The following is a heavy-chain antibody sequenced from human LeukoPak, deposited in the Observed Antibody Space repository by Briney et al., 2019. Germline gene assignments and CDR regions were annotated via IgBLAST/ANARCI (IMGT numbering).Heavy chain of an antibody. Sequence: SETLSLTCTVSGGSIDNYYWSWIRQPPGKGLEWIGYIYYSGSTNYNPSLKSRVTISVDTSKNQFSLKLTSVTAADTAVYYCASWPGGWYGEDSWGQGTLVTVSS. CDR3: ASWPGGWYGEDS. V-gene: IGHV4-59*01. J-gene: IGHJ4*02. D-gene: IGHD6-19*01. CDR2: IYYSGST. CDR1: GGSIDNYY.